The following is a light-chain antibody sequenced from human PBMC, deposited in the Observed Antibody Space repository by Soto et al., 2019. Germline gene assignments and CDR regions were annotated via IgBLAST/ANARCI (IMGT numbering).Light chain of an antibody. Sequence: QSALTQPRSVSGSPGQSVTLSCTGTSSDVGSYNYVSWYQQHPGKAPKLMIDDVNKRPSGVPDRFSGSRSGNTASLTISGLQAEDEADYYCSSYTSSSTWVFGGGTKLTVL. CDR3: SSYTSSSTWV. CDR2: DVN. V-gene: IGLV2-11*01. J-gene: IGLJ3*02. CDR1: SSDVGSYNY.